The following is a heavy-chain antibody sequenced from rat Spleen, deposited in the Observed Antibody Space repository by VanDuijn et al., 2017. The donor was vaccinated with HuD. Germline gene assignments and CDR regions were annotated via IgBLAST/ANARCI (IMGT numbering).Heavy chain of an antibody. CDR1: GFTFSDYY. V-gene: IGHV5-22*01. Sequence: EVQLVESGGGLVQPGRSMKLSCAASGFTFSDYYMAWVRQAPKKGLEWVASISYEGSGTYYGDSVKGRFTISRDNAKNTQYLQMDSLTSEDTATYYCARRDGGYPYYFDYWGQGVMVTVSS. J-gene: IGHJ2*01. CDR2: ISYEGSGT. CDR3: ARRDGGYPYYFDY. D-gene: IGHD1-11*01.